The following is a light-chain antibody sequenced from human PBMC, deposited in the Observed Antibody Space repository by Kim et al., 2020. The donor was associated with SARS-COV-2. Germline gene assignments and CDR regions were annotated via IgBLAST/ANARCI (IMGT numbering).Light chain of an antibody. J-gene: IGLJ3*02. CDR2: DTN. V-gene: IGLV7-46*01. CDR1: TGTVASGHY. CDR3: LLSSGGVRV. Sequence: PGGTVTLTCESSTGTVASGHYPYLFQQRPGQTPRTLIYDTNYKHSWTPARFSGSLLGGKAALTLSGAQPDDEADYYCLLSSGGVRVFGGGTKLTVL.